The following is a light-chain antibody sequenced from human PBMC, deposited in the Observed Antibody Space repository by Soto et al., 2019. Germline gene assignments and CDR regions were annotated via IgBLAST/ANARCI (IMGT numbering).Light chain of an antibody. Sequence: EIVLTQSPGTLSLSPGERATLSCRASQSVSSSYLTWYQQKPGQAPRLLIYAASSRATGIPDRFSGSGSGTDFPLTIRRLEPEDFAVYYCQQYGSSVSYTFGQGPKLEIK. V-gene: IGKV3-20*01. CDR1: QSVSSSY. CDR3: QQYGSSVSYT. J-gene: IGKJ2*01. CDR2: AAS.